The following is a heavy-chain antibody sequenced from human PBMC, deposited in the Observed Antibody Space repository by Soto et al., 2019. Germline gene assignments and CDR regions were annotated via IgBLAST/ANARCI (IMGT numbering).Heavy chain of an antibody. CDR2: ISYSGERT. V-gene: IGHV3-23*01. D-gene: IGHD1-26*01. Sequence: EVQLLESGGGLVQPGGSLRLSCVGSEFTFSSYAMSWVRQVPGEGLEWVASISYSGERTYYADSVKGRFTISRDNSRDTLYLQMNSLRDKDTAVYYCAKVPTGEMGTVFQAFDIWGQGTMVTVSS. CDR1: EFTFSSYA. J-gene: IGHJ3*02. CDR3: AKVPTGEMGTVFQAFDI.